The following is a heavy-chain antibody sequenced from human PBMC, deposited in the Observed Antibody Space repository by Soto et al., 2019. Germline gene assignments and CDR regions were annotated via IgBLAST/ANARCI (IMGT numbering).Heavy chain of an antibody. D-gene: IGHD1-1*01. V-gene: IGHV4-61*01. CDR3: ARDLEGANDY. Sequence: QVQLQESGPGLVKPSETLSLTCTVSGGSVSSGSYYWSWIRQPPGKGLEWIGYIYYSGSTNYNPSLKSRVTISVDTSKNQFSLKLSSVTAADAAVYYCARDLEGANDYWGQGTLVTVSS. CDR2: IYYSGST. CDR1: GGSVSSGSYY. J-gene: IGHJ4*02.